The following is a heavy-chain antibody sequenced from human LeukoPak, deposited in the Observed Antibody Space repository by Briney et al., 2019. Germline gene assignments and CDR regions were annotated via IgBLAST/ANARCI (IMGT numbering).Heavy chain of an antibody. CDR2: ISAYNGNT. D-gene: IGHD1-26*01. Sequence: ASVKVSCKASGYTFTSYGISWVRQAPGQGLEWMGWISAYNGNTNYAQKLQGRVTMTTDTSTSTAYMELRSLRSDDTAVYYCVRDLGYSGSYYGVDYWGQGTLVTVSS. V-gene: IGHV1-18*01. CDR3: VRDLGYSGSYYGVDY. CDR1: GYTFTSYG. J-gene: IGHJ4*02.